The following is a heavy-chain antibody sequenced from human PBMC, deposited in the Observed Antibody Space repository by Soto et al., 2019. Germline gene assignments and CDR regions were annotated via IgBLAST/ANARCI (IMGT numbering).Heavy chain of an antibody. D-gene: IGHD3-22*01. Sequence: PGGSLRLSCAASGFTFSGSAMHWVRQASGKGLEWVGRIRSKANSYATAYAASVKGRFTISRDDSKNTAYLQMNSLKTEDTAVYYCTRHIPYCDDSSPISLWGQGTLVTVSS. CDR2: IRSKANSYAT. CDR3: TRHIPYCDDSSPISL. J-gene: IGHJ4*02. CDR1: GFTFSGSA. V-gene: IGHV3-73*01.